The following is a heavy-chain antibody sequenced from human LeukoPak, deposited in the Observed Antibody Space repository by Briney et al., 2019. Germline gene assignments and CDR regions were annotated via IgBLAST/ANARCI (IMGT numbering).Heavy chain of an antibody. CDR3: ARMTYYYDSSGYHFDY. CDR1: GGSISSSSYY. Sequence: SETLSLTCTVSGGSISSSSYYWGWIRQPPGKGLEWFGSIYYSGSTYYNPSLKSRVTISVDTSKNQFSLKLSSVTAADTAVYYCARMTYYYDSSGYHFDYWGQGTLVTVSS. V-gene: IGHV4-39*01. D-gene: IGHD3-22*01. J-gene: IGHJ4*02. CDR2: IYYSGST.